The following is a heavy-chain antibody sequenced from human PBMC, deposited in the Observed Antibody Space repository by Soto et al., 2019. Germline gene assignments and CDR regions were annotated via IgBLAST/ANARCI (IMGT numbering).Heavy chain of an antibody. V-gene: IGHV1-69*01. D-gene: IGHD2-2*01. CDR3: VVGYCSSTSCYGYYYYGMDV. J-gene: IGHJ6*02. Sequence: QVQLVQSGAEVKKPGSSVKVSCKASGGTFSSYAISWVRQAPGQGLEWMGGIIPIFGTANYAQKFQGRVTITADETTRTAYMELSSLGSEDTAVYYCVVGYCSSTSCYGYYYYGMDVWGQGTTVTVSS. CDR2: IIPIFGTA. CDR1: GGTFSSYA.